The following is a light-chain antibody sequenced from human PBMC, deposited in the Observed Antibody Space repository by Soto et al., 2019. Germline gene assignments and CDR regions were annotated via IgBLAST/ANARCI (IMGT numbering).Light chain of an antibody. V-gene: IGKV3-15*01. CDR3: QQYNDWPRT. Sequence: EIVMTQSPATLSVSPGERVTLSCRASHSIFNNLAWYQQKPGQAPGLLIHGASTRATGIAARFSGSGSGTEFTLTISSLQSEDCAVYYCQQYNDWPRTFGQGTKVEIK. CDR1: HSIFNN. J-gene: IGKJ1*01. CDR2: GAS.